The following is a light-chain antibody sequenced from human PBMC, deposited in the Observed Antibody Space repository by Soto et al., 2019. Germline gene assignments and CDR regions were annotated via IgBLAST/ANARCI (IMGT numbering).Light chain of an antibody. J-gene: IGKJ5*01. CDR3: QQRAHWPSIT. V-gene: IGKV3-11*01. Sequence: ESVLTQSPATLSLSPGERVTLSCRASQSVSSHLAWYQQKAGQAPRLLISAASNRATGVPARFSGSGSGTDFSLTISSLEPEDFAVYYCQQRAHWPSITFGQGTRLEI. CDR1: QSVSSH. CDR2: AAS.